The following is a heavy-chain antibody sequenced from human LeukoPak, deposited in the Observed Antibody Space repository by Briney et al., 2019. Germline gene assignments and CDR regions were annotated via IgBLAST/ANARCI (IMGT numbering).Heavy chain of an antibody. D-gene: IGHD2-2*02. CDR1: GGSISSYY. Sequence: SETLSLTCTVSGGSISSYYWSWIRQPPGKGLEWIGYIYYSGSTNYNPSLKSRVTISVDTSKNQFSLKLSSVTAADTAVYYCARSVGGYCSSTSCYTGNWFDHWGQGTLVTVSS. J-gene: IGHJ5*02. CDR2: IYYSGST. V-gene: IGHV4-59*01. CDR3: ARSVGGYCSSTSCYTGNWFDH.